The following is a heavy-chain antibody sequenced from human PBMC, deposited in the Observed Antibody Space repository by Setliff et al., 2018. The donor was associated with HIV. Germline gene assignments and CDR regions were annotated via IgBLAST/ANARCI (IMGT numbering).Heavy chain of an antibody. V-gene: IGHV1-8*03. CDR1: GYTFTSYD. CDR2: MNPNTGNT. Sequence: RASVKVSCKASGYTFTSYDINWVRQATGQGLEWMGWMNPNTGNTGYAQKFQGRVSITRSTSINTAYMELSTLRSEDTAVYYCARGYLISGTQKSYYMDVWG. J-gene: IGHJ6*03. CDR3: ARGYLISGTQKSYYMDV. D-gene: IGHD1-26*01.